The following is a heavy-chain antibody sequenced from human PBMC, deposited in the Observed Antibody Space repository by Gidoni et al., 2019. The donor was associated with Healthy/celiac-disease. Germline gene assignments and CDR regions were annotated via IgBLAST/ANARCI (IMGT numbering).Heavy chain of an antibody. CDR2: IRSKAYCWTT. V-gene: IGHV3-49*05. D-gene: IGHD5-12*01. CDR1: GFTFGDYA. Sequence: EVQLVESGGGLVKPGRSLRLYCTASGFTFGDYAMSWFRQAPGKGLDCVGFIRSKAYCWTTDYAAAVKGTFTLSRDDSKSIAYLQMNSLKTEYTAVYYCTREVTRLRLGAFAIWGQGTMVTVSA. J-gene: IGHJ3*02. CDR3: TREVTRLRLGAFAI.